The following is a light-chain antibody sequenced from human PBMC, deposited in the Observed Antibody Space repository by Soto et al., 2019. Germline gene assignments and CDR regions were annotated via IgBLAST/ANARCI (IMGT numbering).Light chain of an antibody. CDR3: QQYSSSWT. CDR1: QSVSSNY. J-gene: IGKJ1*01. CDR2: GAS. Sequence: EIVLTQSPGTLSLSPGERATLSCRASQSVSSNYLAWYQQKPGQAPRLLIYGASSRATGIPDRFSGSGSGTDFTLTTSRLDPEDFAVYYCQQYSSSWTFGQGTKVDIK. V-gene: IGKV3-20*01.